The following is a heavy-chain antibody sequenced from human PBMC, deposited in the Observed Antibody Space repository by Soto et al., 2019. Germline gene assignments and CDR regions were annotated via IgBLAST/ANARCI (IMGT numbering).Heavy chain of an antibody. V-gene: IGHV3-23*04. CDR3: AKDLMVQKPYYYYDMDV. CDR1: GFTFSSYA. Sequence: EVQLVESGGGLVQPGGSLRLSCAASGFTFSSYAMSWVRQAPGKGLEWVSAISGSGGSTYYADSVKGRFTISRDNSKNTLYLQMNSLRAEDTAVYYCAKDLMVQKPYYYYDMDVWGKGTTVTVSS. CDR2: ISGSGGST. D-gene: IGHD3-10*01. J-gene: IGHJ6*03.